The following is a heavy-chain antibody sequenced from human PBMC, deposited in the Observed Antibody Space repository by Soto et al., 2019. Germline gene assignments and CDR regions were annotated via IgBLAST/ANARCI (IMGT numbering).Heavy chain of an antibody. CDR1: GFTFSSYG. CDR2: ISYDGSNK. CDR3: AKVLTMIVVVTGGGAFDI. V-gene: IGHV3-30*18. J-gene: IGHJ3*02. Sequence: QVQLVESGGGVVQPGRSLRLSCAASGFTFSSYGMHWVRQAPGKGLEWVAVISYDGSNKYYADSVKGRFTISRDNSKNTLYLQMNSLRAEDTAVYYCAKVLTMIVVVTGGGAFDIWGQGTMVTVSS. D-gene: IGHD3-22*01.